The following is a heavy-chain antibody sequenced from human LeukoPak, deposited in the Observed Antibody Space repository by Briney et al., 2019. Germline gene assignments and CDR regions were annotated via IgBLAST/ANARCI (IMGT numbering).Heavy chain of an antibody. J-gene: IGHJ5*02. CDR3: ARRPLERMAGSWFDP. V-gene: IGHV1-69*13. Sequence: ASVKVSCKASGGTFSSYAISWVRQAPGQGLEWMGGIIPIFGTANYAQKFQGRVTITADESTSTAYMELSSLRSEDTAVYYCARRPLERMAGSWFDPWGQGTLVTVSS. CDR2: IIPIFGTA. CDR1: GGTFSSYA. D-gene: IGHD3-3*01.